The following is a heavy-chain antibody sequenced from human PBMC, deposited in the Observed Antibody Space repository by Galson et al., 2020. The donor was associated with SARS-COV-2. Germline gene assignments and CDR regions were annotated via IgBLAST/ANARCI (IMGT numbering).Heavy chain of an antibody. V-gene: IGHV4-38-2*02. D-gene: IGHD3-3*01. Sequence: SETLSLTCTVSGYSITNGYYWGWIRQPPGKGLEWIGSLYHSGSTNYNPSLQSRVTMSVDTSRNQFFLELDSVTAADTAVYYCARDTFGYNFWSGYVNWGHGTLVTVSP. CDR1: GYSITNGYY. CDR2: LYHSGST. J-gene: IGHJ4*01. CDR3: ARDTFGYNFWSGYVN.